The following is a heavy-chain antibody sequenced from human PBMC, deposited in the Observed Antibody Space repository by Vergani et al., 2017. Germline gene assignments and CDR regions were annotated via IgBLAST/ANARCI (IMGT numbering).Heavy chain of an antibody. D-gene: IGHD5-18*01. J-gene: IGHJ6*02. CDR2: IIPIFGTA. CDR1: GGTFSSYA. V-gene: IGHV1-69*06. CDR3: AREGDVDTAMVTGYYYGMDV. Sequence: QVQLVQSGAEVKKPGSSVKVSCKASGGTFSSYAISWVRQAPGQGLEWMGGIIPIFGTANYAQKFQGRVTITADKSTSTAYMELSSLRSEDTAVYYCAREGDVDTAMVTGYYYGMDVWGQGTTVTVSS.